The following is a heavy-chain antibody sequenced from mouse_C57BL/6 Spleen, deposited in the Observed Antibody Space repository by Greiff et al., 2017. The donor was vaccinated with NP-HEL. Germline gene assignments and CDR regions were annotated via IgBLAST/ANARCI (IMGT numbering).Heavy chain of an antibody. CDR2: IWTGGGT. V-gene: IGHV2-9-1*01. CDR3: ARNILLSYGDFDV. D-gene: IGHD1-1*01. J-gene: IGHJ1*03. Sequence: VMLVESGPGLVAPSQSLSITCTVSGFSLTSYAISWVRQPPGKGLEWLGVIWTGGGTNYNSALKSRLSISKDNSKSQIFLKMNNLQTDDTARCYCARNILLSYGDFDVWGTGTTVTVSS. CDR1: GFSLTSYA.